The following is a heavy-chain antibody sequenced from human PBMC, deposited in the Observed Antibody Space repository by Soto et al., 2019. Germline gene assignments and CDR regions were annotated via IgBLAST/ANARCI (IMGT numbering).Heavy chain of an antibody. Sequence: PSETLSLTCAVYGGSFSGYYWSWIRQPPGKGLEWIGEINHSGSTNYNPSLKSRVTISVDTSKNQFSLKLSSVTAADTAVYYCAREVPDYYGSGSDYYYYMDVWGKGTTVTVSS. CDR2: INHSGST. D-gene: IGHD3-10*01. CDR3: AREVPDYYGSGSDYYYYMDV. CDR1: GGSFSGYY. V-gene: IGHV4-34*01. J-gene: IGHJ6*03.